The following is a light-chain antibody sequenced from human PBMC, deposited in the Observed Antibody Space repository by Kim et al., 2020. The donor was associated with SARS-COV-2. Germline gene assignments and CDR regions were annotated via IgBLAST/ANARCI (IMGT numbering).Light chain of an antibody. V-gene: IGKV3-11*01. CDR2: DAS. CDR1: QSVSSY. CDR3: QQRSNWPLAT. J-gene: IGKJ4*01. Sequence: LSPGERATLSCRASQSVSSYLAWYQQKPGQAPRLLIYDASNRATGIPARFSGSGSGTDFTLTISSLEPEDFAVYYCQQRSNWPLATFGGGTKVEIK.